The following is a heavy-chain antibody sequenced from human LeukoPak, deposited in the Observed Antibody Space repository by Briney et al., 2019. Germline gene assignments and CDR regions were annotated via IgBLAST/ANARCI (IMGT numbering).Heavy chain of an antibody. CDR1: GFTFSSYA. CDR3: ARELGSYSLKSAFDI. Sequence: GRSLRLSCAASGFTFSSYAMHWVRQAPGKGLEWVAVISYDGSNKYYADSVKGRFTISRDNSKNTLYLQMNSLRAEDTAVYYCARELGSYSLKSAFDIWGQGTMVTVSS. CDR2: ISYDGSNK. J-gene: IGHJ3*02. D-gene: IGHD1-26*01. V-gene: IGHV3-30*04.